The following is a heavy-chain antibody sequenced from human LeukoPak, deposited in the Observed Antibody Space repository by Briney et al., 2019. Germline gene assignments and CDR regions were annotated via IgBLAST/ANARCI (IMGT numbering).Heavy chain of an antibody. V-gene: IGHV1-46*01. D-gene: IGHD6-19*01. J-gene: IGHJ4*02. CDR1: GYTFTNYY. Sequence: GASVKVSCKASGYTFTNYYMHWVLQAPGQGLEWMGVINPSGDSTRYEQKFQDRVTMTRETSTRTVYMELSSLRSEDTAVYYCARGYSSSYRIDYWGQGTLVTVSS. CDR3: ARGYSSSYRIDY. CDR2: INPSGDST.